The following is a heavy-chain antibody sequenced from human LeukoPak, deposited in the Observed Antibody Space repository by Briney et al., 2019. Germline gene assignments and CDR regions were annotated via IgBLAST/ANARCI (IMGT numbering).Heavy chain of an antibody. D-gene: IGHD2-21*01. CDR2: IKQDGSEK. V-gene: IGHV3-7*01. CDR1: GFTFSSYW. J-gene: IGHJ3*02. Sequence: GGSLRLSCAASGFTFSSYWMSWVRQAPGKGLEWVANIKQDGSEKYYVDSVKGRFTISRDNAKNSLSLQMNSLRAEDTAVYYCACFANADAFDIWGQGTMVTVSS. CDR3: ACFANADAFDI.